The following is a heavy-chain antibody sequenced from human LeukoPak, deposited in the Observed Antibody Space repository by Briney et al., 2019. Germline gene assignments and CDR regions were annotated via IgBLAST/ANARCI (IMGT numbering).Heavy chain of an antibody. CDR2: ISSSGSTI. Sequence: GGSLRLSCAASGFTFSSYEMNWVRQAPGKGLEWVSYISSSGSTIYYTDSVKGRFTISRDNAKNSLYLQMNSLRAEDTAVYYCARDHRRLVVAATQYYFDYWGQGTLVTVSS. V-gene: IGHV3-48*03. J-gene: IGHJ4*02. D-gene: IGHD2-15*01. CDR3: ARDHRRLVVAATQYYFDY. CDR1: GFTFSSYE.